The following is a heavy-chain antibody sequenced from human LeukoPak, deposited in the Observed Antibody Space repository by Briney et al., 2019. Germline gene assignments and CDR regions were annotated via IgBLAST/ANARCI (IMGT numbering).Heavy chain of an antibody. CDR2: INPSGGST. V-gene: IGHV1-46*01. J-gene: IGHJ4*02. D-gene: IGHD6-13*01. CDR1: GGTFSSYA. CDR3: ARDEVSSSGHDY. Sequence: GASVKVSCKASGGTFSSYAISWVRQAPGQGLEWMGIINPSGGSTSYAQKFQGRVTMTRDMSTSTVYMELSSLRSEDTAVYYCARDEVSSSGHDYWGQGTLVTVSS.